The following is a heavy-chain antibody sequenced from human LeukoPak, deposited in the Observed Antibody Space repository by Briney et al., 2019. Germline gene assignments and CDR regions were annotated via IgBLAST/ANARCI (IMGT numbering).Heavy chain of an antibody. V-gene: IGHV3-21*01. CDR3: AGEDSSSWGDFDY. Sequence: PGGSLRLSCAASGFTFSINAMSWVRQAPGKGLEWVSSISSSSSYIYYADSVKGRFTISRDNAKNSLYLQMNSLRAEDTAVYYCAGEDSSSWGDFDYWGQGTLVTVSS. J-gene: IGHJ4*02. CDR1: GFTFSINA. D-gene: IGHD6-13*01. CDR2: ISSSSSYI.